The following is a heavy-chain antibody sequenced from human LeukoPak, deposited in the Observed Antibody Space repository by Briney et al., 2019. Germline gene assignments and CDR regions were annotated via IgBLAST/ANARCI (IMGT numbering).Heavy chain of an antibody. Sequence: GGSLRLSCAASGFTFSSPAMSWVRQTPGKGLEWVSAISGSGGSTYYADSVKGRFTISRDNSKNTLYLQMNSLRAEDTAVYYCAREGDILTGYYSFDYWGQGTLVTVSS. CDR2: ISGSGGST. CDR1: GFTFSSPA. D-gene: IGHD3-9*01. V-gene: IGHV3-23*01. CDR3: AREGDILTGYYSFDY. J-gene: IGHJ4*02.